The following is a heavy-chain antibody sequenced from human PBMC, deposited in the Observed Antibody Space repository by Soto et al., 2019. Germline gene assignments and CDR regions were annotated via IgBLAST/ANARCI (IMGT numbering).Heavy chain of an antibody. V-gene: IGHV3-48*02. J-gene: IGHJ4*02. CDR2: ISSSSSTI. CDR1: GFTFSDYS. CDR3: ARDAGSWGY. Sequence: EVQLVESGGGLVQPGGSLRLSCAASGFTFSDYSMDWVRQAPGKGLEWVSYISSSSSTIYYADSVKGRFTISRDNAKNSLYLQMDNLRDEDTAVYYCARDAGSWGYWGQGTLVTVSS. D-gene: IGHD3-10*01.